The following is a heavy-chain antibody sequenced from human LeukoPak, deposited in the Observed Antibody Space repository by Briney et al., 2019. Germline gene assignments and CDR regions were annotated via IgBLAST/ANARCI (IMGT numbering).Heavy chain of an antibody. D-gene: IGHD2-15*01. J-gene: IGHJ4*02. V-gene: IGHV1-8*01. Sequence: GASVKVSCKASAYTFTSYDINWVRQATGQGLEWMGWMNPNSGNTGYAQKFQGRVTMTRNTSISTAYMELSSLRSEDTAVYYCARRAPGSYCSGCSCPYFDYWGQGTLISVSS. CDR2: MNPNSGNT. CDR3: ARRAPGSYCSGCSCPYFDY. CDR1: AYTFTSYD.